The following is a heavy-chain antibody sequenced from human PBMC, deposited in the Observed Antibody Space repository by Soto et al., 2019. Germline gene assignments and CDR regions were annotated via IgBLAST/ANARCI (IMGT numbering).Heavy chain of an antibody. CDR2: IYYSGST. V-gene: IGHV4-59*01. CDR3: ARVAGEQWLDAFDI. Sequence: QVQLQESGPGLVKPSETLSLTCTVSGGSISSYYWSWIRQPPGKGLEWIGYIYYSGSTNYNPSLRGRVTIPGDTSKNQFARKLSSVTAADTAVYYCARVAGEQWLDAFDIWGQGTMVTVSS. CDR1: GGSISSYY. J-gene: IGHJ3*02. D-gene: IGHD6-19*01.